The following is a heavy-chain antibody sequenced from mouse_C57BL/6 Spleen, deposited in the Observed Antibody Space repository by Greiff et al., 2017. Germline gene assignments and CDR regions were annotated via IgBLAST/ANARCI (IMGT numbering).Heavy chain of an antibody. J-gene: IGHJ3*01. CDR1: GFTFSSYA. CDR3: ARGGGRGAWFAY. CDR2: LSDGGSYT. V-gene: IGHV5-4*03. D-gene: IGHD1-1*01. Sequence: EVMLVESGGGLVKPGGSLTLSCAASGFTFSSYAMSWVRQTPEKRLEWVATLSDGGSYTYYPDNVKGRFTISRDNAKNNLYLQMSHLKSEDTAMYYCARGGGRGAWFAYWGQGTLVTVSA.